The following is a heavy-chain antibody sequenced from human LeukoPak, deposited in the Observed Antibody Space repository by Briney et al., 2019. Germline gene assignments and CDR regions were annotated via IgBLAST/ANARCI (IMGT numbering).Heavy chain of an antibody. CDR1: GFTFSSYS. CDR3: ARDLIAGDDWAGY. Sequence: PGGSLRLSCAASGFTFSSYSMNWVRQAPGKGLEWVSSISSSSYIYYADSVKGRFTISRDNAKNSLYLQMNSLRAEDTAVYYCARDLIAGDDWAGYWGQGTLVTVSS. D-gene: IGHD1-20*01. J-gene: IGHJ4*02. CDR2: ISSSSYI. V-gene: IGHV3-21*01.